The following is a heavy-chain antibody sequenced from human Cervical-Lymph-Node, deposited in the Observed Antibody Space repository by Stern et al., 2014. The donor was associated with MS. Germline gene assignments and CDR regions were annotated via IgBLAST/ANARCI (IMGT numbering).Heavy chain of an antibody. CDR3: TKDTFGPEDY. CDR2: MNREGSAT. V-gene: IGHV3-74*03. D-gene: IGHD3-16*01. Sequence: EVQLVESGGGLVQPGGTLRLSCVASGFTFSNYWMHWVRQAPGKGLVWCARMNREGSATKRADSVKGRFSISRDNAKNTLYLEMNSLRAEDTAVYYCTKDTFGPEDYWGQGVSVTVSS. J-gene: IGHJ4*02. CDR1: GFTFSNYW.